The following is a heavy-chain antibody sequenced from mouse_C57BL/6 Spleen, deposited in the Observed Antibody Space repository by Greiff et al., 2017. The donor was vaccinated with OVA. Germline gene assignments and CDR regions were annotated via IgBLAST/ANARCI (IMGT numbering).Heavy chain of an antibody. J-gene: IGHJ3*01. V-gene: IGHV1-20*01. D-gene: IGHD2-4*01. CDR3: ARIRDYDGLFAY. CDR1: GYSFTGYF. CDR2: INPYNGDT. Sequence: VQLQQSGPELVKPGDSVKISCKASGYSFTGYFMNWVMQSHGKSLEWIGRINPYNGDTFYNQKFKGKATLTVDKSSSTSHMELRSLTSEESAVYDCARIRDYDGLFAYWGKGTLVTVAA.